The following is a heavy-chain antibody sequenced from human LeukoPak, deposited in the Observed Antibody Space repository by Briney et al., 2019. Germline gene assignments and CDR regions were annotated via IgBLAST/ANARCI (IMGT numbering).Heavy chain of an antibody. V-gene: IGHV4-39*07. CDR1: GGSISSSSYY. D-gene: IGHD4-17*01. Sequence: PSETLSLTCTVSGGSISSSSYYWGWIRQPPGKGLEWIGEINHSGSTNYNPSLKSRVTISVDTSKNQFSLKLSSVTAADTAVYYCARGRLRPLRFDYWGQGTLVTVSS. J-gene: IGHJ4*02. CDR2: INHSGST. CDR3: ARGRLRPLRFDY.